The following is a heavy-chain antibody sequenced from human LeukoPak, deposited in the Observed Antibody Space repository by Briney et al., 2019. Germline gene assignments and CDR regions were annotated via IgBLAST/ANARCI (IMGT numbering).Heavy chain of an antibody. CDR2: INPNSGGT. V-gene: IGHV1-2*02. CDR1: GYTFSDYY. Sequence: ASVKVSCKTSGYTFSDYYIHWVRQAPGQGLEWMGWINPNSGGTNYAQRFQGRVTVTRDTSISTAYMELSRLRSDDTAVYYCATVRNILSGYDPWGPGTLVTVSS. CDR3: ATVRNILSGYDP. J-gene: IGHJ5*02. D-gene: IGHD3-9*01.